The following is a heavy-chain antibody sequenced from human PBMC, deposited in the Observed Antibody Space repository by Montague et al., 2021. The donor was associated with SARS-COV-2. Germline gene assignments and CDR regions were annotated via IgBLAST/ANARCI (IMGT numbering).Heavy chain of an antibody. J-gene: IGHJ4*02. Sequence: SETLSLTCTVSGGSISSSSYYWGWIRQPPGKGLEWIGSIYYSGSTYYNPSLKSRVTISVDTSKNQFSLKLSSVTAADTAVYYCARGIRQTWLQLWVRSGFDYWGQGTLVTVSS. CDR1: GGSISSSSYY. CDR2: IYYSGST. CDR3: ARGIRQTWLQLWVRSGFDY. D-gene: IGHD5-18*01. V-gene: IGHV4-39*07.